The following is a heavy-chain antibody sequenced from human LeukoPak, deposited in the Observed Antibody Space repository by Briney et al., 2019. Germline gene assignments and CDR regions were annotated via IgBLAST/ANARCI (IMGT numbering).Heavy chain of an antibody. Sequence: ASVKVSCKSSGYTFTSYYMHWVRQAPGQGLEWMGIMNPSGGSTSYAQKFQGRVTMTRDTYTSTVYMQLSRLRSEDTAVYYCARDLSPSYYDFWSGFVHWGQGTLVTVSS. J-gene: IGHJ4*02. V-gene: IGHV1-46*03. D-gene: IGHD3-3*01. CDR2: MNPSGGST. CDR3: ARDLSPSYYDFWSGFVH. CDR1: GYTFTSYY.